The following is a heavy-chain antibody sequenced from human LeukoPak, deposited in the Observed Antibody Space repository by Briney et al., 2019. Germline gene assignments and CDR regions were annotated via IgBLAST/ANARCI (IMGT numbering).Heavy chain of an antibody. J-gene: IGHJ2*01. V-gene: IGHV4-59*08. CDR3: ATTYYGGKSYWYFDP. CDR2: IYYSGST. D-gene: IGHD4-23*01. CDR1: GGSINKNY. Sequence: SETLSLTCTVSGGSINKNYWSWIRQPPGKGLEWIGYIYYSGSTNYNPSLKSRVTMSIDTSKNQFSLKLSSVTAADTAVYYCATTYYGGKSYWYFDPWGRGTLVTVSS.